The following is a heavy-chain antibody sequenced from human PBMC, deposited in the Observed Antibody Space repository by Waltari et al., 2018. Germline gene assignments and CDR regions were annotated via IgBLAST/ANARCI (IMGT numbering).Heavy chain of an antibody. CDR2: IYTSGST. V-gene: IGHV4-61*02. Sequence: QVQLQESGPGLVKPSQTLSLTCTVSGGSISSGSYYWSWIRQPAGKGLEWIGRIYTSGSTNYNPSLKSRVTISVDTSKNQFSLKLSSVTAADTAVYYCARGPAHGIYAFFDYWGQGTLVTVSS. J-gene: IGHJ4*02. D-gene: IGHD3-16*01. CDR3: ARGPAHGIYAFFDY. CDR1: GGSISSGSYY.